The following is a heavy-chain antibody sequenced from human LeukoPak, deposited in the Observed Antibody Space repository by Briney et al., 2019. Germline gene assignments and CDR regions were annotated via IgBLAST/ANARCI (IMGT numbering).Heavy chain of an antibody. J-gene: IGHJ5*02. D-gene: IGHD6-19*01. V-gene: IGHV1-46*01. Sequence: GASVKVSCKASGYPFINYYMHRVRQAPGQGLEWMGIINPSGGSTSYAQTFQGRVTMTRDTSTSTVYMELSSLRSEDTAVYYCARAQAWDSSDPNWFDPWGQGTLVTVSS. CDR2: INPSGGST. CDR3: ARAQAWDSSDPNWFDP. CDR1: GYPFINYY.